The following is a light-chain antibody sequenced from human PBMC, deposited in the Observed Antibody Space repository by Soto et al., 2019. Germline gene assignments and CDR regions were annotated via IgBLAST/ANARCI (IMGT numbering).Light chain of an antibody. J-gene: IGKJ1*01. CDR1: QSVSTTY. CDR3: QEYGRSPTWT. Sequence: ESVLTQSPGTLSLSPGERATLSCRASQSVSTTYLDSFHQKPGQAPRLLIDGASSRATDIPDRFNGSGSGTDFTLTITRLDPEDFAVYYCQEYGRSPTWTFGQGTKVEIK. CDR2: GAS. V-gene: IGKV3-20*01.